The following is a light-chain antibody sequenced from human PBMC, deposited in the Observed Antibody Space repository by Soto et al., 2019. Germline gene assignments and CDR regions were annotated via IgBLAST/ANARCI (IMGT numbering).Light chain of an antibody. CDR2: LNSDGSY. CDR3: QTWGSGIVV. V-gene: IGLV4-69*01. Sequence: QLVLTQSPSASASLGASVKLTCTLSSGHSSYVIAWHQQQPERGPLFLMKLNSDGSYNKGDGIPDRFSGSSSGAERYLTISSLQSEDEADYYCQTWGSGIVVFGGGTKVTVL. CDR1: SGHSSYV. J-gene: IGLJ2*01.